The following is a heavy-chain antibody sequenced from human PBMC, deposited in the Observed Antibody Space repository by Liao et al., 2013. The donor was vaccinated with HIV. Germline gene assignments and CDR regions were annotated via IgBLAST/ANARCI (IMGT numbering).Heavy chain of an antibody. D-gene: IGHD3-22*01. CDR1: GASITSGDYS. J-gene: IGHJ4*02. V-gene: IGHV4-30-2*01. Sequence: QVQLQESGSGLVKPSQTVSLTCAVSGASITSGDYSWTWIRQPPGKGLEWVGHIHHSGSAYYNPSVKSRVAMSVDRSRNQFSLSLRSVTAADTAVYFCARVGRSSGKLDYWGQGALVTVSS. CDR3: ARVGRSSGKLDY. CDR2: IHHSGSA.